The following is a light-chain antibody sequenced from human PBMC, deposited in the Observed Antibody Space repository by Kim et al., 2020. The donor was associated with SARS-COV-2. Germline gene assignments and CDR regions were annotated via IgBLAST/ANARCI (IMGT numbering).Light chain of an antibody. CDR2: EDD. V-gene: IGLV6-57*03. J-gene: IGLJ2*01. CDR1: RGSIDDNY. Sequence: GKTVTYSCTRSRGSIDDNYVQWYQQRPGGVPTTVIYEDDQRPSGVSDRFSGSIDNSSNSASLTISGLRTEDEADYYCQSYNRDNVIFGGGTQLTVL. CDR3: QSYNRDNVI.